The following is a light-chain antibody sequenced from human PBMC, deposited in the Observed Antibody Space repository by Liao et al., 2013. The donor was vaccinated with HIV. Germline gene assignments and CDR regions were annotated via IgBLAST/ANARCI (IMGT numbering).Light chain of an antibody. Sequence: SYELTQPPSVSVAPGKTARITCGANYIGSKSVHWYQQKPGQAPVLVIYSDTDRPSVIPERFSGSNSGNTATLSISRVEAGDEADYYCQVWDTSSDHPYVFGTGTKVTVL. CDR2: SDT. CDR1: YIGSKS. V-gene: IGLV3-21*01. J-gene: IGLJ1*01. CDR3: QVWDTSSDHPYV.